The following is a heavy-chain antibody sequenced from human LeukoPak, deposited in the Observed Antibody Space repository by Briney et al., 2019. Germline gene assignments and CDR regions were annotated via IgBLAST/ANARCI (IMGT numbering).Heavy chain of an antibody. J-gene: IGHJ4*02. Sequence: GGSLRLSCAASGFTVSSNYMSWVRQAPGKGLEWVSVIYSGGSTYYAASAKSRCTISRDNYKNTLYLQMNSLRAEDTAVYYCARVNGGIRYFDYWGQGTLVTVSS. D-gene: IGHD2-15*01. V-gene: IGHV3-53*01. CDR1: GFTVSSNY. CDR2: IYSGGST. CDR3: ARVNGGIRYFDY.